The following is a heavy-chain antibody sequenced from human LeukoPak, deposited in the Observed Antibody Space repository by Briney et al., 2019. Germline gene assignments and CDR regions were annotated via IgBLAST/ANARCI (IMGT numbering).Heavy chain of an antibody. Sequence: PGGSLRLSCAASGFTFNKYNMNWVRQAPGKGLEWVSSISSSSSYIYYADSVKGRFTISRDNAKNSLYLQMNSLGAEDTAVYYCATMPPSGAHNSLDHWGPGTPVTVSS. J-gene: IGHJ4*01. CDR3: ATMPPSGAHNSLDH. D-gene: IGHD2-2*01. CDR2: ISSSSSYI. V-gene: IGHV3-21*01. CDR1: GFTFNKYN.